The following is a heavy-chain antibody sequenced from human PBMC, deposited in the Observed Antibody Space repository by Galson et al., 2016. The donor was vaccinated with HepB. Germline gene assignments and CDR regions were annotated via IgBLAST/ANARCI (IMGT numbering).Heavy chain of an antibody. CDR1: GFTFSRNS. CDR2: ISNSDSTI. J-gene: IGHJ4*03. Sequence: SLRLSCAASGFTFSRNSMNWVRQAPGKGLEWVSYISNSDSTIYYADSVKGRFTISRDNAKNSLYLQMDSLRAEDTAVYYCARDGQIKLFDYWGQGTTVTV. V-gene: IGHV3-48*01. D-gene: IGHD3-16*01. CDR3: ARDGQIKLFDY.